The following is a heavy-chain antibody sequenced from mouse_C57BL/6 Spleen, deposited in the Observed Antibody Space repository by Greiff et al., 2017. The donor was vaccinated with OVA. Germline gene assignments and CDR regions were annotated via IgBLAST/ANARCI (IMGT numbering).Heavy chain of an antibody. CDR2: ISYDGSN. V-gene: IGHV3-6*01. Sequence: EVQLQQSGPGLVKPSQSLSLTCSVTGYSITSGYYWNWIRQFPGNKLEWMGYISYDGSNNYNPSLKHRISITRDPSKNQFFLKLNSVTTEDTATYYCARAATVVATDYWGQGTTLTVSS. J-gene: IGHJ2*01. CDR1: GYSITSGYY. CDR3: ARAATVVATDY. D-gene: IGHD1-1*01.